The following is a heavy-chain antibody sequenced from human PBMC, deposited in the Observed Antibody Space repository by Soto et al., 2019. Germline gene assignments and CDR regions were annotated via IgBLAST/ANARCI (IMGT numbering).Heavy chain of an antibody. CDR2: ISGSGGST. Sequence: GGSLRLSCAASGFTFSSYAMSWVRQAPGKGLEWVSAISGSGGSTYYADSVKGRFTISRDNSKNTLYLQMNSLRAEDTAVYYCAKLQGSSLLYYYYMGVWGKGTTVTVSS. CDR1: GFTFSSYA. V-gene: IGHV3-23*01. D-gene: IGHD3-10*01. J-gene: IGHJ6*03. CDR3: AKLQGSSLLYYYYMGV.